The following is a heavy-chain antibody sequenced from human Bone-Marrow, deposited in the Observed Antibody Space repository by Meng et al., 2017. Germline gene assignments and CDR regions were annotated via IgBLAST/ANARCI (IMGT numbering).Heavy chain of an antibody. CDR2: MNPNSGNT. Sequence: ASVKVSCKASGYTFTSYDINWVRQATGQGLEWMGWMNPNSGNTGYAQKFQGRVTIIRNTSISTAYMELSSLRSEDTAVYYCARGGIAAAAIDYWGQGTLVTVSS. V-gene: IGHV1-8*03. CDR1: GYTFTSYD. D-gene: IGHD6-13*01. J-gene: IGHJ4*02. CDR3: ARGGIAAAAIDY.